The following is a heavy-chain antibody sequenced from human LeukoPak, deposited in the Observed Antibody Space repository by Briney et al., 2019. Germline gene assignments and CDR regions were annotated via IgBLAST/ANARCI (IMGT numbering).Heavy chain of an antibody. Sequence: ASVKVSCKASGYTFTSYDINLVRQATGQGLEWMGWMNPNSGNTGYAQKFQGRVTMTRNTSISTAYMELSSLRSEDTAVYYCARVYCSSTSCYQDWFDPWGQGTLVTVSS. CDR1: GYTFTSYD. J-gene: IGHJ5*02. V-gene: IGHV1-8*01. CDR3: ARVYCSSTSCYQDWFDP. CDR2: MNPNSGNT. D-gene: IGHD2-2*01.